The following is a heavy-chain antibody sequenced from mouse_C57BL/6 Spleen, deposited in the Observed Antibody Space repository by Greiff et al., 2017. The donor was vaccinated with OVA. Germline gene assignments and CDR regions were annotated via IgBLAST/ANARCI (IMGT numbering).Heavy chain of an antibody. J-gene: IGHJ2*01. V-gene: IGHV14-2*01. Sequence: VQLKESGAELVKPGASVKLSCTASGFNIKDYYMHWVKQRTEQGLEWIGRIDPEDGETKYAPKFPGKATITADTSSNTAYLQSRSLTSEDTAVYYCARWGGDYDGFDDWGQGTTLTVSS. CDR3: ARWGGDYDGFDD. D-gene: IGHD2-4*01. CDR1: GFNIKDYY. CDR2: IDPEDGET.